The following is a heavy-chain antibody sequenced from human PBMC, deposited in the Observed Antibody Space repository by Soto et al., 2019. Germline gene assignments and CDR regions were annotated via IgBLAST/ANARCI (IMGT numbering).Heavy chain of an antibody. Sequence: QLQLQESGPGLVKPSETLSLTCTVSGGSISSSSYYWGWIRQPPGKGLEWIGSIYYSGSTYYNPSLKTRVTISVDTSKNQFSLKLSSVTAADTAVYYCPYDSLGYFDLWGRGTLVTVSS. CDR2: IYYSGST. D-gene: IGHD2-15*01. V-gene: IGHV4-39*01. J-gene: IGHJ2*01. CDR3: PYDSLGYFDL. CDR1: GGSISSSSYY.